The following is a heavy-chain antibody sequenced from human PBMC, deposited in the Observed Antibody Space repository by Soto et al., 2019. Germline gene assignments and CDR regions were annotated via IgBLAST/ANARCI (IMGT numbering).Heavy chain of an antibody. CDR2: ISSDGTTT. Sequence: EVQLVESGGGLVQSGGSLGLSCVASGFSFRSYWMHWVRQAPGKGLVWVARISSDGTTTTYADSANGRFTVSRDNAANTLYLQMRCLRAEETAVYYCAREYYGVLTGYYDDYWGQGALVTVSS. CDR1: GFSFRSYW. V-gene: IGHV3-74*01. CDR3: AREYYGVLTGYYDDY. D-gene: IGHD3-9*01. J-gene: IGHJ4*02.